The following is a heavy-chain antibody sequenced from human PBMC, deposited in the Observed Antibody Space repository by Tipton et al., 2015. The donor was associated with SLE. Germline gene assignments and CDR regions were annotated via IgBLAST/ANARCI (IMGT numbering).Heavy chain of an antibody. D-gene: IGHD4-17*01. J-gene: IGHJ3*02. V-gene: IGHV3-48*03. CDR3: AKEPTTVTTWDAFDI. CDR1: GFTFSSYE. Sequence: SLRLSCAASGFTFSSYEMNWVRQAPGKGLEWVSYISSSGSTIYYADSVKGRFTISRDNSKNTLYLQMNSLRAEDTAVYYCAKEPTTVTTWDAFDIWGQGTMVTASS. CDR2: ISSSGSTI.